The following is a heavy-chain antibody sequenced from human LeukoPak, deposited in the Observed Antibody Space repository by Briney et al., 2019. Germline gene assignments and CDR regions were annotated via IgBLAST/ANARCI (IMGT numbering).Heavy chain of an antibody. J-gene: IGHJ5*02. V-gene: IGHV4-34*01. CDR2: INHIGST. CDR3: ARSAWVARPWLDP. Sequence: SETLSLTCAEYGGSFSSYYWSWIRQPPGKGLKWIGEINHIGSTNYNPSLKSRVTISVDTSKNQFSLKLSSVTAADTAVYYCARSAWVARPWLDPWDQGILVTVSA. CDR1: GGSFSSYY. D-gene: IGHD5-12*01.